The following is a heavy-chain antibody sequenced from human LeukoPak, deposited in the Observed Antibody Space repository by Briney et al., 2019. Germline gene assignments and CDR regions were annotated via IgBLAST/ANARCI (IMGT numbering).Heavy chain of an antibody. CDR3: ARVETEGSSWYGVHYFDY. D-gene: IGHD6-13*01. CDR2: LYHGGST. CDR1: GYSINNGYY. Sequence: PSETLSLTCTVSGYSINNGYYWGWIRQPPGKGLEWIGSLYHGGSTYYSPSLKSRVTISLDTSKTQFSLKLSSVTAADTAVYYCARVETEGSSWYGVHYFDYWGQGTQVTVSS. J-gene: IGHJ4*02. V-gene: IGHV4-38-2*02.